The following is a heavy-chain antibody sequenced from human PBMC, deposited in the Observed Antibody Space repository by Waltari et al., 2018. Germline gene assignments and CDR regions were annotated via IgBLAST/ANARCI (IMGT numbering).Heavy chain of an antibody. CDR2: ISAYNGNT. V-gene: IGHV1-18*01. CDR1: GYTFTSYG. J-gene: IGHJ4*02. CDR3: AGGRLGGGVMAPFDY. D-gene: IGHD3-16*01. Sequence: QVQLVQSGAEVKKPGASVKVSCKASGYTFTSYGISWVGQARGQGLEWMGWISAYNGNTNYAPKLQGRVTMTTDTSTSTAYRELRSLRSDDTAVYYWAGGRLGGGVMAPFDYWGQGTLVTVSS.